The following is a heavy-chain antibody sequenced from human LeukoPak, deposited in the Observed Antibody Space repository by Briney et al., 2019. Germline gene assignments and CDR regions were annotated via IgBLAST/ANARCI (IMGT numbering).Heavy chain of an antibody. Sequence: PSETLSHTCAVSGGSFGDFYWSWIRQPPGKGLEWIGEINHSGYTNYYPSLKSRVTISVDTSKNQFSLRLSSVAAADTAVYYCARNDYFGINNGMDVWGQGTTVTVS. CDR3: ARNDYFGINNGMDV. CDR1: GGSFGDFY. D-gene: IGHD2/OR15-2a*01. V-gene: IGHV4-34*01. J-gene: IGHJ6*02. CDR2: INHSGYT.